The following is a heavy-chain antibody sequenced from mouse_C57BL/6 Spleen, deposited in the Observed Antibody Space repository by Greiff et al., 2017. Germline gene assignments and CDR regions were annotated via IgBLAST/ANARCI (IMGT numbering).Heavy chain of an antibody. CDR2: IRLKSANYAT. CDR3: TGNVNARDY. J-gene: IGHJ4*01. V-gene: IGHV6-3*01. CDR1: GFTFSNYW. Sequence: EVKLMESGGGLVQPGGSMKLSCVASGFTFSNYWMNWVRQSPEKGLEWVAQIRLKSANYATPYSESVKGRFTISRDDSKSSVYLQMNNLRAEDTGIYYCTGNVNARDYWGQGTSVTVSS.